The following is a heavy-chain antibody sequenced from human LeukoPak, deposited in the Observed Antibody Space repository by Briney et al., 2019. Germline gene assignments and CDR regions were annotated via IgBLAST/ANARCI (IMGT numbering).Heavy chain of an antibody. J-gene: IGHJ4*02. V-gene: IGHV1-24*01. CDR2: VDPEVGKT. CDR1: GYSLTALS. CDR3: ATDMVGFCGDVTCYSEAY. D-gene: IGHD2-15*01. Sequence: ASVKVSCKASGYSLTALSMHWVRQAPGKGLEWMGGVDPEVGKTMYAEKLDGRLTVTDDTSTDTAYMQLSSLRLEDTAVYYCATDMVGFCGDVTCYSEAYWGQGTLVTVSS.